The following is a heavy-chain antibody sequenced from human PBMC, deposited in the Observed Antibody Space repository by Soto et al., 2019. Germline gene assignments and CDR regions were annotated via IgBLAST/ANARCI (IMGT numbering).Heavy chain of an antibody. CDR3: AKCASGSGSFQERFNVY. V-gene: IGHV3-23*01. J-gene: IGHJ4*02. CDR2: ISGGGSI. CDR1: GFTLRSYA. D-gene: IGHD6-19*01. Sequence: EMQLLESGGDLVQPGGSLRLSCAASGFTLRSYAMTWVRQAPGKGLEWISAISGGGSIYYADSVKGRFTISRDNSKNTLYLQMNSLRAEDTAVYYCAKCASGSGSFQERFNVYWGQGTLVTVSS.